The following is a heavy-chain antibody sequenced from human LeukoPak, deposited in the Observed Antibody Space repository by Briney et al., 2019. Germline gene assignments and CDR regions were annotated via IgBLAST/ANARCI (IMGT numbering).Heavy chain of an antibody. J-gene: IGHJ6*03. CDR1: GYTFTGYY. Sequence: ASVKVSCKASGYTFTGYYMHWVRQAPGQGLEWMGWINPNSGGTNYAQKFQGRVTLTRDMSTSTDYLELSSLRSDDTAVYYCAREGYSGSYLSLENYYYYYMDVWGKGTTVTISS. D-gene: IGHD1-26*01. CDR2: INPNSGGT. V-gene: IGHV1-2*02. CDR3: AREGYSGSYLSLENYYYYYMDV.